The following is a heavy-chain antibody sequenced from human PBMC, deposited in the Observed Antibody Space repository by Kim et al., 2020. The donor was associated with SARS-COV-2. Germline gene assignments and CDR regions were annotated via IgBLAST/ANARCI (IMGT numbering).Heavy chain of an antibody. D-gene: IGHD2-2*01. CDR1: GGTFSSYA. J-gene: IGHJ6*03. CDR3: ARGEYQLLLVAVGKKDYYYYYMDV. Sequence: SVKVSCKASGGTFSSYAISWVRQAPGQGLEWMGRIIPILGIANYAQKFQGRVTITADKSTSTAYMELSSLRSEDTAVYYCARGEYQLLLVAVGKKDYYYYYMDVWGKGTTVTVSS. V-gene: IGHV1-69*04. CDR2: IIPILGIA.